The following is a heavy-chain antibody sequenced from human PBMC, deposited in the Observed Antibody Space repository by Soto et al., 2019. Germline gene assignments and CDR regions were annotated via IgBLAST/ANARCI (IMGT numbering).Heavy chain of an antibody. CDR1: GGSVSSGSYY. D-gene: IGHD6-13*01. CDR2: IYYSGST. V-gene: IGHV4-61*01. J-gene: IGHJ6*02. Sequence: SDTLCLTCSVSGGSVSSGSYYWSWLRQPPGKGLEWIGYIYYSGSTNYNPSLKSRVTISVDTSKNQFSLKLSSVTAADTAVYYCARRKQLVDWGEASYYYGMDVWGQGTTVTVSS. CDR3: ARRKQLVDWGEASYYYGMDV.